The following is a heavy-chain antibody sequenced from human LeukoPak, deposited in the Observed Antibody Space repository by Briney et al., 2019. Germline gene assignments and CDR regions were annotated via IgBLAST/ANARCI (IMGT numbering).Heavy chain of an antibody. CDR2: INPNSGGT. V-gene: IGHV1-2*04. D-gene: IGHD3-22*01. CDR1: GYSFTGYY. Sequence: AAVKVSCKASGYSFTGYYMHWGRQAPGQGLEWMGWINPNSGGTNYAQKFQDWVTMTRDTSISTAYMELSSLRSDDTAVYYCARGYYDNSGHPRNAFDIWGQGTMVTVSS. J-gene: IGHJ3*02. CDR3: ARGYYDNSGHPRNAFDI.